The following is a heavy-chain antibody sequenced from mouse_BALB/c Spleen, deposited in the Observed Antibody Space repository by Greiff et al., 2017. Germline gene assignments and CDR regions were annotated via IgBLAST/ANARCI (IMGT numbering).Heavy chain of an antibody. CDR3: AREYYGNPFAY. CDR2: IYPGDGDT. Sequence: VQLQQSGAELARPGASVKLSCKASGYTFTSYWMQWVKQRPGQGLEWIGAIYPGDGDTRYTQKFKGKATLTADKSSSTAYMQLSSLASEDSAVYYCAREYYGNPFAYWGQGTLVTVSA. J-gene: IGHJ3*01. CDR1: GYTFTSYW. V-gene: IGHV1-87*01. D-gene: IGHD2-1*01.